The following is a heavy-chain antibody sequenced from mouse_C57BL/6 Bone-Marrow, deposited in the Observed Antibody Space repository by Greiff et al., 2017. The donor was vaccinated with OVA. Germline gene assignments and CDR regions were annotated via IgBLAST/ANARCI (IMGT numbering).Heavy chain of an antibody. CDR2: VYPYNGGT. CDR3: AREVYGNPYYAMDY. V-gene: IGHV1-36*01. D-gene: IGHD2-1*01. CDR1: GFTFTDYY. J-gene: IGHJ4*01. Sequence: VQLKESGPVLVKPGPSVKISCKASGFTFTDYYMHWVKQSHGKSLEWIGLVYPYNGGTSYNQKFKGKATLTVDTSSSSAYMERNSLTSEDSAVDYCAREVYGNPYYAMDYWGQGTSVTVSS.